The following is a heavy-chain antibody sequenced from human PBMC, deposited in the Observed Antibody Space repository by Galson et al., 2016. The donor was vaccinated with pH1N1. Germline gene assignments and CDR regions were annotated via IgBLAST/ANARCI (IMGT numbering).Heavy chain of an antibody. CDR2: IKPTGGDT. D-gene: IGHD4-11*01. CDR3: ARAPYSNYHYYYFDF. V-gene: IGHV1-46*01. CDR1: GYSFTDYY. J-gene: IGHJ4*02. Sequence: SVKVSCKAPGYSFTDYYVHWIRQAPGQGLEWMAIIKPTGGDTTYAQNFQGRVFVTRDTSTSTVYMEVTSLRSEDTAVYYCARAPYSNYHYYYFDFWGQGTLVTVSS.